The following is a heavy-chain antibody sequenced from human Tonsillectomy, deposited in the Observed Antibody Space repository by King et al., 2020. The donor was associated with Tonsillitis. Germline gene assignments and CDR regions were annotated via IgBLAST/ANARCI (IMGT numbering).Heavy chain of an antibody. V-gene: IGHV3-23*04. D-gene: IGHD3-9*01. CDR1: GFTFSSYA. CDR2: ISGSGGSI. CDR3: AKEYYDILTGYYARPFDY. Sequence: VQLVESGGGLVQPGGSLRLSCAASGFTFSSYAMSWVRQAPGKGLEWVSAISGSGGSIYYADSVKGRFTISRDNSKNPLYLQVNSLRAEETAVYYCAKEYYDILTGYYARPFDYWGQGTLVTVSS. J-gene: IGHJ4*02.